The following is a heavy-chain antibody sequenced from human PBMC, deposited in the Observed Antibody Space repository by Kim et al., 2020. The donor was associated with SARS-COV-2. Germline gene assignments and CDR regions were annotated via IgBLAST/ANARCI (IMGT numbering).Heavy chain of an antibody. J-gene: IGHJ4*02. V-gene: IGHV3-9*01. CDR1: GFTFDDYA. CDR3: AKARIAAAGTPQPFDY. CDR2: ISWNSGSI. Sequence: GGSLRLSCAASGFTFDDYAMHWVRQAPGKGLEWVSGISWNSGSIGYADSVKGRFTISRDNAKNSLYLQMNSLRAEDTALYYCAKARIAAAGTPQPFDYWGQGTLVTVSS. D-gene: IGHD6-13*01.